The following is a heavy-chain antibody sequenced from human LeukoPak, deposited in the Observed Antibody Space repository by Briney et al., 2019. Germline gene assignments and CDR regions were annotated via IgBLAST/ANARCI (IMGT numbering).Heavy chain of an antibody. D-gene: IGHD3-22*01. J-gene: IGHJ4*02. CDR1: GGTFSSYA. V-gene: IGHV1-69*13. CDR2: IIPIFGTA. CDR3: ARVPHYYYDSSGYYYGHFDY. Sequence: ASVKVSCKASGGTFSSYAISWVRQAPGQGLEWMGGIIPIFGTANYAQKFQGRVTITADESTSTAYMELSSLRSEDTAVYYCARVPHYYYDSSGYYYGHFDYWGQGTLVTVSS.